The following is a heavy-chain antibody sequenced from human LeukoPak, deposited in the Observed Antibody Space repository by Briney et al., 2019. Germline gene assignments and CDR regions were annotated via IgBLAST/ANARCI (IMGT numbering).Heavy chain of an antibody. Sequence: GESLRLSCAASGFTFNTYALHWVRQAPGKGLEFVSAISSNGASTYYAYSVKGRFTISRDNSKNTLYLQMGSLRAEDMAMYYCARIMIRGAPSDNWGQGTLVTVSS. D-gene: IGHD3-10*01. CDR3: ARIMIRGAPSDN. CDR2: ISSNGAST. CDR1: GFTFNTYA. J-gene: IGHJ4*02. V-gene: IGHV3-64*01.